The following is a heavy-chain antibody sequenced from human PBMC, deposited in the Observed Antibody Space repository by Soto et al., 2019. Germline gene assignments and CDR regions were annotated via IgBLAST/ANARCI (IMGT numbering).Heavy chain of an antibody. CDR1: GFTFSSYG. CDR3: AKDSLYCSGGSCNHTPFDY. V-gene: IGHV3-30*18. J-gene: IGHJ4*02. CDR2: IPYDGSNK. Sequence: PVGSLRLSCAASGFTFSSYGMHWVRQAPGKGLEWVAVIPYDGSNKYYADSVKGRFTISRDNSKNTLYLQMNSLRAEDTAVYYCAKDSLYCSGGSCNHTPFDYWGQGTLVTVSS. D-gene: IGHD2-15*01.